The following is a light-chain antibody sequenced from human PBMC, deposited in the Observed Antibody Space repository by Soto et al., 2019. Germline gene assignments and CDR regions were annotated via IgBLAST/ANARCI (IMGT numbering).Light chain of an antibody. V-gene: IGKV1-39*01. CDR2: GAS. CDR1: QSISTY. CDR3: QQSFITPPLT. J-gene: IGKJ4*01. Sequence: DIQMTQSPSSLSASIGDRITITCWASQSISTYLNWYQQKPGKAPRLLIYGASTLQNGVPSRFSGSGSATDYTLTISSLQPEDFATYYCQQSFITPPLTFGGGTKVAMK.